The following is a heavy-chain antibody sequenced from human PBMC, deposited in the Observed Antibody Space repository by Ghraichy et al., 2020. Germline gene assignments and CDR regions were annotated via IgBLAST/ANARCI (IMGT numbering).Heavy chain of an antibody. CDR1: GFTFSSYG. V-gene: IGHV3-30*18. D-gene: IGHD6-13*01. CDR3: AKESAIAAAGTDRAYLPWIGGFDY. J-gene: IGHJ4*02. CDR2: ISYDGSNK. Sequence: GESLNISCAASGFTFSSYGMHWVRQAPGKGLEWVAVISYDGSNKYYADSVKGRFTISRDNSKNTLYLQMNSLRAEDTAVYYCAKESAIAAAGTDRAYLPWIGGFDYWGQGTLVTVSS.